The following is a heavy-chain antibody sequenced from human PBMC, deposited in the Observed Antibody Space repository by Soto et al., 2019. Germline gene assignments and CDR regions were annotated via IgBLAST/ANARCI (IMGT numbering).Heavy chain of an antibody. J-gene: IGHJ5*02. CDR2: IYHTGNA. D-gene: IGHD3-22*01. CDR1: GGSFSGYY. Sequence: SETLSLTCAVYGGSFSGYYWAWIRQPPGEGLEWIGSIYHTGNAYYNPSHKSRITIFVDTSKNQFSLKLTSVTAADTALYYCARDYFDSSDYTTNWFDPWGQGTLVTVSS. CDR3: ARDYFDSSDYTTNWFDP. V-gene: IGHV4-34*01.